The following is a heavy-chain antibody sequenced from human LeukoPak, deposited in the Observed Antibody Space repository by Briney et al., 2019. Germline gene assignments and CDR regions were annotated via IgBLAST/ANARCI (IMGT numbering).Heavy chain of an antibody. J-gene: IGHJ4*02. Sequence: GGSLRLSCAASGFTFTTYAMCWVRQAPGKGLEWVSCIGNSGGDTVYADSVRGRFTVSRDTSRNTLFLEMNSLRAEDTAIYYCAKRGGESSGWGPFWGQGTLVTVPS. CDR3: AKRGGESSGWGPF. CDR1: GFTFTTYA. V-gene: IGHV3-23*01. D-gene: IGHD6-19*01. CDR2: IGNSGGDT.